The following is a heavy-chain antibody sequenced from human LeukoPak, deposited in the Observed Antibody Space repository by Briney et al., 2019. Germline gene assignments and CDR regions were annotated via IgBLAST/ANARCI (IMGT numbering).Heavy chain of an antibody. CDR1: VFTFSSYG. J-gene: IGHJ3*02. CDR2: ISYDGSNK. Sequence: PGGSLRLSCAASVFTFSSYGMHWVRQAPGKGQEWVAGISYDGSNKYYADSVKGRITISRDNSTNTLYLQMNSLRAEDTAVYYCAKASGVPWADYAFDIWGQGTMVTVSS. V-gene: IGHV3-30*18. CDR3: AKASGVPWADYAFDI. D-gene: IGHD3-10*01.